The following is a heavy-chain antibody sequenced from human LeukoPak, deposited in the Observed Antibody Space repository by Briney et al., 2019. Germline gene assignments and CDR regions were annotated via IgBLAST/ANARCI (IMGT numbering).Heavy chain of an antibody. CDR1: GGSISSGDYY. CDR2: IYYSGST. D-gene: IGHD6-6*01. CDR3: ARTAAAPLGRGFDP. J-gene: IGHJ5*02. V-gene: IGHV4-30-4*01. Sequence: KTSETLSLTCTVSGGSISSGDYYWSWIRQPPGKGLEWIGYIYYSGSTYYNPSLKSRVTISVDTSKNQFSLKLSSVTAADTAVYYCARTAAAPLGRGFDPWGQGTLVTVSS.